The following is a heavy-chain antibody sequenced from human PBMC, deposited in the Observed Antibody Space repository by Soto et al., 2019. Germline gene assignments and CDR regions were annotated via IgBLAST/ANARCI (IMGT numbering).Heavy chain of an antibody. CDR2: IKSETDSGTT. CDR3: TTFCGGSHFDS. D-gene: IGHD2-21*01. J-gene: IGHJ4*02. V-gene: IGHV3-15*07. Sequence: EVQLVESGGGLVKPGGSLRLSCAASGFTFKNAWMHWVRQAPGKGLEWVGRIKSETDSGTTDYAAPVNGRFTISRDDSKNTLYLQMNSLETEHTAVYYCTTFCGGSHFDSWGQGTLVTVSS. CDR1: GFTFKNAW.